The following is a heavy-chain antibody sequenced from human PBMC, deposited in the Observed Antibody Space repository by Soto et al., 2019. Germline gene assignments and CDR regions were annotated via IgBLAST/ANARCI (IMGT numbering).Heavy chain of an antibody. CDR2: IYYSGST. Sequence: SETLSIASTVSGDSVSIASYYWSWIRQPPGKGLEWIGYIYYSGSTNYNPSLKSRVTISVDTSKNQFSLKLSSVTAADTAVYYCARRPIPGEYYYYYGMDVWGQGTTVTVSS. D-gene: IGHD2-21*01. J-gene: IGHJ6*02. V-gene: IGHV4-61*01. CDR1: GDSVSIASYY. CDR3: ARRPIPGEYYYYYGMDV.